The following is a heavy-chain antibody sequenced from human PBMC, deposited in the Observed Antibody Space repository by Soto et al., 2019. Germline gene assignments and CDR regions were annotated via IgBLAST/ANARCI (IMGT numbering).Heavy chain of an antibody. V-gene: IGHV1-2*02. CDR2: INPNSGGT. Sequence: ANASGKASGYTFTGYYMHWVRQAPGQWLEWMVWINPNSGGTNYAQKFQGRVTMTRDTSISTAYMELSRLRSDDTAVYYCARDAQLWCLDYWGQRSLVPVSS. D-gene: IGHD5-18*01. J-gene: IGHJ4*02. CDR1: GYTFTGYY. CDR3: ARDAQLWCLDY.